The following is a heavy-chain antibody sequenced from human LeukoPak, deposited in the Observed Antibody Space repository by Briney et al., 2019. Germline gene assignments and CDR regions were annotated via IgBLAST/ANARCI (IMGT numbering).Heavy chain of an antibody. Sequence: SETLSLTCTVSGYSISSGYYWGWIRQPPGKGLEWIGSIYHSGSTYYNPSLKSRVTISVDTSKNQFSLKLSSVTAADTAVYYCASVEEWGQGTLVTVSS. J-gene: IGHJ4*02. CDR3: ASVEE. CDR2: IYHSGST. D-gene: IGHD3-3*01. CDR1: GYSISSGYY. V-gene: IGHV4-38-2*02.